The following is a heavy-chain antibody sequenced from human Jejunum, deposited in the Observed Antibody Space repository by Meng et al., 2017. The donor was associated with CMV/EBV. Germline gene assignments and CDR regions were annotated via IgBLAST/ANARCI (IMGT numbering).Heavy chain of an antibody. J-gene: IGHJ4*02. CDR3: VRGGDGYLC. CDR1: GGSISSGGYY. Sequence: SLTCTVSGGSISSGGYYWSWIRQPAGKGLEWIGRIYASGTTDYNSSLNSRATMSVDTSKNQFSLKLNSVAAADTAVYYCVRGGDGYLCWGQGTLVTVSS. CDR2: IYASGTT. V-gene: IGHV4-61*02. D-gene: IGHD5-24*01.